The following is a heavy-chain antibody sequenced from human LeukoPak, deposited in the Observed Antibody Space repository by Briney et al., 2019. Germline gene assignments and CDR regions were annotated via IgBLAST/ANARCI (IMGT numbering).Heavy chain of an antibody. V-gene: IGHV4/OR15-8*01. CDR2: IYHSGSA. Sequence: SETLSLTCVVSGGSITNNWWSWVRQPPGKGLEWIGEIYHSGSATYNPSLKSRVTISVDTSKNQFSLNLSSVTAADTAVYYCARGRSGYFDWLSGGGWFDPWGQGTLVTVSS. D-gene: IGHD3-9*01. J-gene: IGHJ5*02. CDR1: GGSITNNW. CDR3: ARGRSGYFDWLSGGGWFDP.